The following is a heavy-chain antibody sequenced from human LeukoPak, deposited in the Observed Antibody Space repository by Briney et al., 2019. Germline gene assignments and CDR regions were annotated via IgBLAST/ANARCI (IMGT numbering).Heavy chain of an antibody. CDR3: ARDKIVGATNFDY. D-gene: IGHD1-26*01. CDR2: IKQDGSEK. J-gene: IGHJ4*02. CDR1: GFTFSSYW. Sequence: GGSLRLSCAASGFTFSSYWMSWVRQVPGRGLEWVANIKQDGSEKYYVDSVKGRFTISRDNAKNSLYLQMNSLRAEDTAVYYCARDKIVGATNFDYWGQGTLVTVSS. V-gene: IGHV3-7*01.